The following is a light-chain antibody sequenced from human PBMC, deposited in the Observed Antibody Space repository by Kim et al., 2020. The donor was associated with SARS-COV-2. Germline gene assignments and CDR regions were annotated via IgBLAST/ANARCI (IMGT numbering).Light chain of an antibody. CDR2: AAS. J-gene: IGKJ4*01. V-gene: IGKV1-39*01. CDR1: QIISHF. CDR3: QQSYTTPLT. Sequence: ASVGDRVTITCRASQIISHFLNWYQQKPGMAPILLIYAASSLQSGVPSRFSGNRSGTNFTLTISSLQPEDFATYYCQQSYTTPLTFGGGTKVDIK.